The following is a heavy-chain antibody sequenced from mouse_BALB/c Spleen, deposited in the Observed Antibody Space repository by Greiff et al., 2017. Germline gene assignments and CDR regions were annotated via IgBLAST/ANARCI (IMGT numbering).Heavy chain of an antibody. D-gene: IGHD2-1*01. V-gene: IGHV1S126*01. CDR2: IVPSDSYT. Sequence: QVQLQQPGAELVKPGASVKISCKASGYTFTSYWMNWVKQRLGQGLVWIGEIVPSDSYTNNNQKFKDKTTLTIDKSSSTAYMQLNSLTSEDAAVYSYERWGKNADIDVGGAGTTVTVSS. J-gene: IGHJ1*01. CDR1: GYTFTSYW. CDR3: ERWGKNADIDV.